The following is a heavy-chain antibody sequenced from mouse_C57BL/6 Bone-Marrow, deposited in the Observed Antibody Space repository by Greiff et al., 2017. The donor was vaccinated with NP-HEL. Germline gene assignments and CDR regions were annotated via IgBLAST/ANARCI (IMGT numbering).Heavy chain of an antibody. CDR1: GFTFSSYG. CDR3: ERLYYGIFDY. Sequence: EVKLVESGGDLVKPGGSLKLSCAASGFTFSSYGMSWVRQTPDKRLEWVATISSGGSYTYYPDSVKGRFTISRDNAKNTLYMQMSSRKSEDTAMYYCERLYYGIFDYWGQGTTLTVSS. J-gene: IGHJ2*01. V-gene: IGHV5-6*02. D-gene: IGHD2-1*01. CDR2: ISSGGSYT.